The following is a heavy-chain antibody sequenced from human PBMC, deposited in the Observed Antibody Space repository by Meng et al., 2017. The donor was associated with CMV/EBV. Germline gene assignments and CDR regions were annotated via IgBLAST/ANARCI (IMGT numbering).Heavy chain of an antibody. J-gene: IGHJ6*02. Sequence: SQTLSLTGAISGDSVSSNSAAWNWIRQSPSRGLEWLGRTYYRSKWYNDYAVSVKSRITINPDTSKNRFSLQLNSVTPEDTAVYYCVREEAAAGRTNYYYYGMDVWGQGTTVTVSS. CDR1: GDSVSSNSAA. CDR3: VREEAAAGRTNYYYYGMDV. D-gene: IGHD6-13*01. V-gene: IGHV6-1*01. CDR2: TYYRSKWYN.